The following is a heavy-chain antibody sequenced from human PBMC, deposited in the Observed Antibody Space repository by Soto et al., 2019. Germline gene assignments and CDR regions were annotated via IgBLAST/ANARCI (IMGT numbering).Heavy chain of an antibody. J-gene: IGHJ5*01. D-gene: IGHD5-12*01. CDR2: IYYAGST. CDR1: GGSISGDC. Sequence: SETLSLTCTVSGGSISGDCWRLIRQPPGRGLERIGFIYYAGSTKYNPSLNSRVTISVDTSKNPFSLTVTSVTAADTSVYYCARRRVATETFAYWAQGTPVTVS. CDR3: ARRRVATETFAY. V-gene: IGHV4-59*08.